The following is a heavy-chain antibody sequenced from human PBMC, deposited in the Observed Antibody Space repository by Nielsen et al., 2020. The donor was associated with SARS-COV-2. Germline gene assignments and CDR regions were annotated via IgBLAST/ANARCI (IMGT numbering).Heavy chain of an antibody. J-gene: IGHJ6*02. CDR3: ARATVSSSSPHYYYYYGMDV. CDR1: GGSFSGYY. CDR2: INHSGST. D-gene: IGHD6-6*01. V-gene: IGHV4-34*01. Sequence: SQTLSLTCAVYGGSFSGYYWSWIRQPPGKGLEWIGEINHSGSTNYNPSLKSRVTISVDTSKNQFSLKLSSVTAADTAVYYCARATVSSSSPHYYYYYGMDVWGQGTTVTVPS.